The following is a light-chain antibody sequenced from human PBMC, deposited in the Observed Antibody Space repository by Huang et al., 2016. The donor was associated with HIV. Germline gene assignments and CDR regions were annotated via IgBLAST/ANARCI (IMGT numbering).Light chain of an antibody. V-gene: IGKV3-15*01. CDR2: SAS. Sequence: VMTQSPAVLSVSPGERAALSCRASQSVCSNLAWYQQKRGQAPRLLIYSASTRDTGVPARFRGNGSGTEFTLTINSLQSEDFVVYHCQQYNNWPLTFGGGTQVEIK. CDR3: QQYNNWPLT. J-gene: IGKJ4*01. CDR1: QSVCSN.